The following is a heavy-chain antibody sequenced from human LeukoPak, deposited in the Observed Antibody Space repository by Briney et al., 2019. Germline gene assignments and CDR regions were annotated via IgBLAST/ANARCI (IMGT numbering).Heavy chain of an antibody. CDR3: ARGGGGEYSSGWYDY. CDR2: IYYSGST. V-gene: IGHV4-59*01. Sequence: PSETLSLTCTVSGGSISSYYWSWIRQPPGKGLEWIGYIYYSGSTNYNPSLKSRVTISVDTSKNQSSLKLSSVTAADTAVYYCARGGGGEYSSGWYDYWGQGTLVTVSS. CDR1: GGSISSYY. D-gene: IGHD6-19*01. J-gene: IGHJ4*02.